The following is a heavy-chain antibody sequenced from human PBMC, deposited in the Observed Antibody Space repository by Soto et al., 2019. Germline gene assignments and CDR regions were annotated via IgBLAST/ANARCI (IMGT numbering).Heavy chain of an antibody. Sequence: PGGSLRLSCAASGFTFSSYGMHWVRQAPGKGLEWVAVIWYDGSNKYYADSVKGRFTISRDNSKNTLYLQMNSLRAEDTAVYYCARDDMTTVTIDYYYGMDVWGQGTTVTVSS. CDR3: ARDDMTTVTIDYYYGMDV. CDR2: IWYDGSNK. J-gene: IGHJ6*02. V-gene: IGHV3-33*01. CDR1: GFTFSSYG. D-gene: IGHD4-17*01.